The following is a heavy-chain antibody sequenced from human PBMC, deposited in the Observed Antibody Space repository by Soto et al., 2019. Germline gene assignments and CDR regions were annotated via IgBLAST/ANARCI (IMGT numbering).Heavy chain of an antibody. J-gene: IGHJ4*02. V-gene: IGHV1-18*01. CDR2: ISGYNGYP. Sequence: QVQLVQSGAGVRMPGASVNVSCKTSGYIFTNYGVAWVRPAPGQGLELVAWISGYNGYPKHTQRFQGRVTVTTDTPTRTGYMELRNLRSDDTAVYYCARASAGALYDFWGQGTRVTVSS. D-gene: IGHD6-13*01. CDR3: ARASAGALYDF. CDR1: GYIFTNYG.